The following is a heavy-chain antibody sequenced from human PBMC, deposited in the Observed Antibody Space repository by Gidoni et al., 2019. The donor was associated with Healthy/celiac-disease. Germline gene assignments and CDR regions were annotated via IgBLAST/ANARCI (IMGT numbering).Heavy chain of an antibody. D-gene: IGHD3-10*01. J-gene: IGHJ4*02. Sequence: QVQLQESGPGLVKPSQTLSLTCTVSGGSISRGSYYWSWIRQPAGKGLEWIGRIYTSGSTNYNPSLKSRVTMSVDTSKNQFSLKLSSVTAADTAVCYCAREGYYGSGSYPFDYWGQGTLVTVSS. CDR1: GGSISRGSYY. V-gene: IGHV4-61*02. CDR3: AREGYYGSGSYPFDY. CDR2: IYTSGST.